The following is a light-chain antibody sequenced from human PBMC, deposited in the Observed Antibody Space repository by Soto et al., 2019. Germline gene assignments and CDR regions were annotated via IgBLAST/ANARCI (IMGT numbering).Light chain of an antibody. J-gene: IGKJ5*01. V-gene: IGKV3-20*01. CDR2: GAS. CDR1: QSVSSSY. Sequence: VVLTQSPATLSLCPGERATLSCMASQSVSSSYLAWYQQKPGQAPRLLIYGASCRATGIPDRFSGAGSGTDFTLTISRLEPEDFALYYCQQHDILPITFGQGTRLEIK. CDR3: QQHDILPIT.